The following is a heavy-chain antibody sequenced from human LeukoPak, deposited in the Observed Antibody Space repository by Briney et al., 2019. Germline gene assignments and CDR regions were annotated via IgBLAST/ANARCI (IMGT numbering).Heavy chain of an antibody. Sequence: GGSLRLSCAASGFTFSSYAMSWVRQAPGKGLEWVSAINGSGGSTYYADSVKGRFTISRDNSKNTLYLQMNSLRAEDTAVYYCAKGVYYYDSSGYYYFDYWGQGTLVTVSS. J-gene: IGHJ4*02. CDR3: AKGVYYYDSSGYYYFDY. CDR2: INGSGGST. V-gene: IGHV3-23*01. D-gene: IGHD3-22*01. CDR1: GFTFSSYA.